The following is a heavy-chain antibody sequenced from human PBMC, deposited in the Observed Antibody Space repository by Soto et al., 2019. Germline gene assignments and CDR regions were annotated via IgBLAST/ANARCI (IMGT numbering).Heavy chain of an antibody. J-gene: IGHJ6*02. D-gene: IGHD2-21*01. CDR2: FSGTGGYT. CDR1: GFTLSNYA. V-gene: IGHV3-23*01. CDR3: ARLSGDHSAFFSYGMDS. Sequence: PGGSLRLSCAASGFTLSNYAMSWVRQAPGKGLEWVSTFSGTGGYTYYTDSVKGRFTISRDESKNTLFLHMNSLRAADTAVYYCARLSGDHSAFFSYGMDSWGQGTTVTVSS.